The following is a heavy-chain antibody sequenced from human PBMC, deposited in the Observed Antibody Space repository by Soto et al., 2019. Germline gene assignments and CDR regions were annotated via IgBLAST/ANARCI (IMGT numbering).Heavy chain of an antibody. D-gene: IGHD1-7*01. Sequence: QVQLQESGPGLVKPSQTLSLTCSVSGGSISSGGYYWSWIRQHPGKGLEWIGYIYYSGSTHYNPSIKSRVTISIDTSKNQFSLKLSSVTAADTAVYYCARGVNWNYVYWGQGTLVTVSS. J-gene: IGHJ4*02. CDR3: ARGVNWNYVY. CDR1: GGSISSGGYY. V-gene: IGHV4-31*03. CDR2: IYYSGST.